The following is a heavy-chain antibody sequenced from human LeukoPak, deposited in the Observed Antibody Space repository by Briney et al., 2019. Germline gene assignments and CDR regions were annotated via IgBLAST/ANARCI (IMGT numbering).Heavy chain of an antibody. J-gene: IGHJ4*02. V-gene: IGHV1-2*04. Sequence: WASVKVSCKASGYTFTGYYMHWVRQAPGQGLEWMGWINPNSGGTNYAQKFQGWVTMTRDTSISTAYMELSRLRSDDTAVYYCASTVRDGYNCEPFFDYWGQGTLVTVSS. CDR1: GYTFTGYY. CDR2: INPNSGGT. D-gene: IGHD5-24*01. CDR3: ASTVRDGYNCEPFFDY.